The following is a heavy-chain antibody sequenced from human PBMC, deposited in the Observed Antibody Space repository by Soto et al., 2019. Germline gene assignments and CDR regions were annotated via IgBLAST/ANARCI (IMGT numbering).Heavy chain of an antibody. CDR1: GFTFSNAW. J-gene: IGHJ3*02. V-gene: IGHV3-15*07. CDR2: IKSKTDGGTT. D-gene: IGHD3-22*01. CDR3: TTDQFPWYYDSSGYALIDGIRNRDAFDI. Sequence: PGGSLRLSCAASGFTFSNAWMNWVRQAPGKGLEWVGRIKSKTDGGTTDYAAPVKGRFTISRDDSKNTLYLQMNSLKTEDTAVYYCTTDQFPWYYDSSGYALIDGIRNRDAFDIWGQGTMVTVSS.